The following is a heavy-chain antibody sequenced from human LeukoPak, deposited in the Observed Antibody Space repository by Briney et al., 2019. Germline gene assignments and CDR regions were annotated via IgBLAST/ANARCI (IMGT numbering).Heavy chain of an antibody. Sequence: SETLSLTCAVYGGSFSGYYWSWIRQPPGEGLEWIGEINHSGSTNYNPSLKSRVTISVDTSKNQFSLKLSSVTAADTAVYYCARGWGVVVVPAAIPNWFDPWGQGTLVTVSS. CDR3: ARGWGVVVVPAAIPNWFDP. V-gene: IGHV4-34*01. CDR1: GGSFSGYY. CDR2: INHSGST. D-gene: IGHD2-2*01. J-gene: IGHJ5*02.